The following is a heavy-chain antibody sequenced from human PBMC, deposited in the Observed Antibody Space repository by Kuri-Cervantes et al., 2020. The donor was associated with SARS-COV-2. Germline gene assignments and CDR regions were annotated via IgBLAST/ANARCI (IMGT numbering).Heavy chain of an antibody. CDR1: GFAFSSYG. Sequence: LSLTCAASGFAFSSYGMHWVRQAPGKGLEGVAVIWYDGSNKYYADSVKGRFTIYRDNSKNTLYLQMNSLRAEDTGVYYCVRDGEHWTFDFWGQGTMVTVSS. V-gene: IGHV3-33*08. D-gene: IGHD1-1*01. CDR3: VRDGEHWTFDF. J-gene: IGHJ4*02. CDR2: IWYDGSNK.